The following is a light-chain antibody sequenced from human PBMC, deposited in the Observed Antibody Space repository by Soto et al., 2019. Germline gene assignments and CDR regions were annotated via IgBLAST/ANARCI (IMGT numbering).Light chain of an antibody. CDR1: NSDVGSYNL. CDR2: EVT. J-gene: IGLJ1*01. V-gene: IGLV2-23*02. Sequence: QSVLTQPASVSGSPRQSITISCTGTNSDVGSYNLVSWFQQHPGKAPKLVIYEVTKRPSGVSDRFSGSKSDNTASLTISGLQAEEEADYYCFSYDGDSVYVFGTGTKVTVL. CDR3: FSYDGDSVYV.